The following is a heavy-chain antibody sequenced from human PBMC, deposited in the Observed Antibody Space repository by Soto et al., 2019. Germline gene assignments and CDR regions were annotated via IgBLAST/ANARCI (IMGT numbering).Heavy chain of an antibody. D-gene: IGHD1-26*01. Sequence: ETLSLTCTVSGGSISSYYWSWIRQPPGKGLEWIGYIYCSGSTNYNPSLKSRVTISVDTSKNQFSLKLSSVTAADTAVYYCASLLPYGYYYYMDVWGKGTTVTVSS. V-gene: IGHV4-59*01. CDR3: ASLLPYGYYYYMDV. CDR1: GGSISSYY. CDR2: IYCSGST. J-gene: IGHJ6*03.